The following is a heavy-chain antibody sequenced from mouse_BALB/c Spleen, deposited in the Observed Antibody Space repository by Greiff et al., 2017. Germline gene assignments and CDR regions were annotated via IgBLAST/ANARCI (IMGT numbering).Heavy chain of an antibody. Sequence: EVKLMESGGGLVQPGGSRKLSCAASGFTFSSFGMHWVRQAPEKGLEWVAYISSGSSTIYYADTVKGRFTISRDNPKNTLFLQMTSLRSEDTAMYYCARSGDYDYYFDYWGQGTTLTVSS. J-gene: IGHJ2*01. D-gene: IGHD2-4*01. CDR2: ISSGSSTI. CDR3: ARSGDYDYYFDY. V-gene: IGHV5-17*02. CDR1: GFTFSSFG.